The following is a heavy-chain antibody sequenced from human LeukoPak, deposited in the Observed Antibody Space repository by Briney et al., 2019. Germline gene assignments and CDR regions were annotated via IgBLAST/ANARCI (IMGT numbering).Heavy chain of an antibody. D-gene: IGHD2-8*01. J-gene: IGHJ6*02. Sequence: GGSLRLSCAASGFTVSSNYMSWVRQAPGKGLEWVSVIYSGGSTYYADSVKGRFTTSRDNSKNTLYLQMNSLRAEDTAVYYCASASHLYCTNGECYKTSYYYYGMDVWGQGTTVTVSS. V-gene: IGHV3-66*02. CDR1: GFTVSSNY. CDR2: IYSGGST. CDR3: ASASHLYCTNGECYKTSYYYYGMDV.